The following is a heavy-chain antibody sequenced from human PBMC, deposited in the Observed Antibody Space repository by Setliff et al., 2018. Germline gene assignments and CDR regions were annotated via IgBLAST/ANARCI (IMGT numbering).Heavy chain of an antibody. CDR1: SYTFSSYG. V-gene: IGHV1-18*01. J-gene: IGHJ3*02. CDR3: ARDRRNIVVAVVNAAFDI. Sequence: ASVKVSCKASSYTFSSYGISWVRQAPGQGLEWMGWVSAYNGDTNYAQNLQGRVTMTTDTSTSTAYMELRSLRSDDTAVYYCARDRRNIVVAVVNAAFDIWGQGTMVTVSS. D-gene: IGHD2-15*01. CDR2: VSAYNGDT.